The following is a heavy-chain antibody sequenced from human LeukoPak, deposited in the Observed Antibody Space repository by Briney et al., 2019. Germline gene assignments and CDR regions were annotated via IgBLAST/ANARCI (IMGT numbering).Heavy chain of an antibody. D-gene: IGHD3-22*01. CDR2: ISAYNGNT. J-gene: IGHJ6*02. CDR3: ASHDYYDSSGYYYAYYYYGMDV. V-gene: IGHV1-18*04. Sequence: ASAKVSCKASGYTFTGYYMHWVRQAPGQGLEWMGWISAYNGNTNYAQKLQGRVTMTTDTSTSTAYMELRSLRSDDTAVYYCASHDYYDSSGYYYAYYYYGMDVWGQGTTVTVSS. CDR1: GYTFTGYY.